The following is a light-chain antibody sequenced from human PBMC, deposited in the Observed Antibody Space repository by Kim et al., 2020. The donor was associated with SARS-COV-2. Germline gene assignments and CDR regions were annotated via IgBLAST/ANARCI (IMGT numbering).Light chain of an antibody. CDR2: AAS. CDR1: QSISRY. J-gene: IGKJ1*01. V-gene: IGKV1-39*01. Sequence: DIQMTQSPSSLSASVGHRVTIACRASQSISRYLNWYQQKPGKAPKLLTYAASSLQSGVPSRFSGSGSGTDFTLTISSLQPEDFVTYYCQQSYSTPWTFGQGTKVDIK. CDR3: QQSYSTPWT.